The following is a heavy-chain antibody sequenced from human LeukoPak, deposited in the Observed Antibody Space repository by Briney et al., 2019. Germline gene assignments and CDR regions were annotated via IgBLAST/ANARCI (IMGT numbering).Heavy chain of an antibody. D-gene: IGHD6-13*01. CDR3: ARVSYSSSWGGRDYYFDY. CDR2: IIPIFGTA. Sequence: GASVKVSCKASGGTFSSYAISWVRQAPGQGLEWMGGIIPIFGTANYAQKFQGRVTITADESTSTAYMELSSLRSEDTAVYYCARVSYSSSWGGRDYYFDYWGQGTLVTVSS. J-gene: IGHJ4*02. CDR1: GGTFSSYA. V-gene: IGHV1-69*13.